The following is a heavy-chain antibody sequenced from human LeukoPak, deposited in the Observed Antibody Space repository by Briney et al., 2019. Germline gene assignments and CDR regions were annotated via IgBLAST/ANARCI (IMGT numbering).Heavy chain of an antibody. D-gene: IGHD3-3*01. CDR3: ARERQITIFGVVIPNNWFDP. CDR2: ISAYNGNT. Sequence: ASVKVSCKASGYTFTSYGISWVRQAPGQGLEWMRWISAYNGNTNYAQKLQGRVTMTTDTSTSTAYMDLRSLRSDDTAVYYCARERQITIFGVVIPNNWFDPWGQGTLVTVSS. J-gene: IGHJ5*02. V-gene: IGHV1-18*01. CDR1: GYTFTSYG.